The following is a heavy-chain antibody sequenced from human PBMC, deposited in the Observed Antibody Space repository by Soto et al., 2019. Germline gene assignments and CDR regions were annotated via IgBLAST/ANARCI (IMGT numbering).Heavy chain of an antibody. J-gene: IGHJ4*02. D-gene: IGHD6-19*01. V-gene: IGHV3-23*01. CDR3: ARDSSAWPNYFDS. CDR1: GFTFSSYA. Sequence: GGSLRLSCAASGFTFSSYAMSWVRQAPGKGLEWVSGISGRGGSKYNADSVKGRFTISGDSSKNTVILQMNNLRADDTALYYCARDSSAWPNYFDSWGQGIQVTVSS. CDR2: ISGRGGSK.